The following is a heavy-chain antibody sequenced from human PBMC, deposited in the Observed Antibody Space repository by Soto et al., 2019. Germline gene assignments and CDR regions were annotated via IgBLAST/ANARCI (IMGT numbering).Heavy chain of an antibody. D-gene: IGHD3-10*01. V-gene: IGHV3-30*18. J-gene: IGHJ5*02. CDR1: GFTFSAYG. CDR2: ISHDGTNK. Sequence: GGSLRLSCEVSGFTFSAYGMHWVRQAPGKGLEWVAAISHDGTNKNYGDSVKGRFTISRDNSKTTLFLQMNNLRAEDTAVYYCAKGGITLVRGNWFDPWGQGTLVTVSS. CDR3: AKGGITLVRGNWFDP.